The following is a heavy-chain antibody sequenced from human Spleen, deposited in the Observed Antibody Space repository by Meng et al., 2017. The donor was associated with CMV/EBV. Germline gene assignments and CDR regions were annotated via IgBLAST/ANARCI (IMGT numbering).Heavy chain of an antibody. V-gene: IGHV3-30*02. Sequence: LSLTCAASGFTFSSYGMHWIRQAPGKGLEWVAFIRYDGSNKYYADSVKGRFTISRDNSKNTMYLQMNSLRAEDTAVYYCARFSSSSGFAADYWGQGTLVTVSS. CDR3: ARFSSSSGFAADY. D-gene: IGHD6-6*01. J-gene: IGHJ4*02. CDR1: GFTFSSYG. CDR2: IRYDGSNK.